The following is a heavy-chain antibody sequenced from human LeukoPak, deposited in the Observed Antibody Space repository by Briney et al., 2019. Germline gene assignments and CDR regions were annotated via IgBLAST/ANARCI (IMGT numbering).Heavy chain of an antibody. J-gene: IGHJ4*02. CDR3: AREQGNSDYYFDY. V-gene: IGHV4-34*01. CDR1: GGSFSGYY. Sequence: SETLSLTCAVYGGSFSGYYWSWIRQPPGKGLEWIGEINHSGSTNYNPSLKSRVTISVDTSKNQFSLKLSSVAAADTAVYYCAREQGNSDYYFDYWGQGTLVTVSS. CDR2: INHSGST. D-gene: IGHD4-11*01.